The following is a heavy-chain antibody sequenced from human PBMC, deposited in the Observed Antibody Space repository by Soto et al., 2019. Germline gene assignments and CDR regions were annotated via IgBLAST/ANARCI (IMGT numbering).Heavy chain of an antibody. CDR1: GFTVSSNY. Sequence: PGGSLRLSCAASGFTVSSNYMSWVRQAPGKGLEWVSVIYSGGSTYYADSVKGRFTISRDNSKNTLYLQMNSLRAEDTAVYYCARGRKKYSSSWSNFDYWGQGTLVTVSS. J-gene: IGHJ4*02. V-gene: IGHV3-66*01. CDR3: ARGRKKYSSSWSNFDY. CDR2: IYSGGST. D-gene: IGHD6-13*01.